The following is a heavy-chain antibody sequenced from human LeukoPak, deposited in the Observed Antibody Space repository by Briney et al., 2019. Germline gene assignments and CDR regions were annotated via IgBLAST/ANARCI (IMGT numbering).Heavy chain of an antibody. CDR2: IYSGGST. Sequence: GGSLRLSCAASGFTVSSIYMSWVRQAQGKGWEGVLVIYSGGSTYYADFVKGRFTISRDNSKNILYLQMSSLRAEDTAVYYCARGLVSSGYWGYFDYWGQGTLVTVSS. J-gene: IGHJ4*02. D-gene: IGHD3-22*01. CDR1: GFTVSSIY. V-gene: IGHV3-66*02. CDR3: ARGLVSSGYWGYFDY.